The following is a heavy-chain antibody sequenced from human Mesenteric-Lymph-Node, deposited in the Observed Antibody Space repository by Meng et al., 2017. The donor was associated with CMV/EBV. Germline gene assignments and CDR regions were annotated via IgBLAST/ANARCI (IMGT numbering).Heavy chain of an antibody. CDR1: GASISQGGYY. CDR2: IYYSGTT. Sequence: VSGASISQGGYYWSCVRRHQGRGVQWIPYIYYSGTTYYNPSLRNPLAISIDTSKNQFSLKLSSMTAADAAVYYCARTSSLQGFDYWGQGTLVTVSS. D-gene: IGHD3-16*02. J-gene: IGHJ4*02. CDR3: ARTSSLQGFDY. V-gene: IGHV4-31*01.